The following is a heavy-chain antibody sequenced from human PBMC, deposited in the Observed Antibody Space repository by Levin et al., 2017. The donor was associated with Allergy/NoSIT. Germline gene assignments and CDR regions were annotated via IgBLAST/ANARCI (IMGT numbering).Heavy chain of an antibody. CDR2: ISGNGGST. D-gene: IGHD3-10*01. CDR3: ARAQMKYYGSWSYLYNWVDP. Sequence: LSLPCAASGFSFDASGMTWVRPGPGKGLEWVSGISGNGGSTGYGDSVKGRFTISRDNAQNLLYLQLNSLRPEDTAFYYWARAQMKYYGSWSYLYNWVDPWGQGTLVTVSS. CDR1: GFSFDASG. J-gene: IGHJ5*02. V-gene: IGHV3-20*04.